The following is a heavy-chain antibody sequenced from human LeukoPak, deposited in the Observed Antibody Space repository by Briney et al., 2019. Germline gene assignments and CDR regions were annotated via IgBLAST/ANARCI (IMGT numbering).Heavy chain of an antibody. J-gene: IGHJ4*02. D-gene: IGHD5-24*01. CDR3: ARVGMATMYFDY. CDR1: GFTFSSYE. CDR2: ISSSGSTI. V-gene: IGHV3-48*03. Sequence: GRSLRLSCAASGFTFSSYEMNWVRQAPGKGLEWVSYISSSGSTIYYADSVKGRFTISRGNAKNSLYLQMNSLRAEDTAVYYCARVGMATMYFDYWGQGTLVTVSS.